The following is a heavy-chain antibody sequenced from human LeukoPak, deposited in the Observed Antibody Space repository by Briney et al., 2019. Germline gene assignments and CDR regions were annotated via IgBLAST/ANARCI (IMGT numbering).Heavy chain of an antibody. CDR3: AKRGSKWDLDN. CDR1: GFIFTSYA. CDR2: ISYDGSNK. D-gene: IGHD1-26*01. J-gene: IGHJ4*02. V-gene: IGHV3-33*06. Sequence: GRSLRLSCAASGFIFTSYAMHWVRQAPGKELEWVAVISYDGSNKYYADSLKGRFTISKDTSKNTLYLQMSSLRAEDTAIYYCAKRGSKWDLDNWGQGTLVTVSS.